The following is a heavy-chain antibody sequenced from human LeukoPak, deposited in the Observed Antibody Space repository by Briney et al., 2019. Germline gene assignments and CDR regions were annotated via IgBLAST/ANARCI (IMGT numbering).Heavy chain of an antibody. D-gene: IGHD2-15*01. J-gene: IGHJ6*03. CDR3: TRESSPYCSGGSCSAGGYYYYYYMDV. V-gene: IGHV3-49*03. Sequence: GGPLRLSCTASGFTFGDYAMSWFRQAPGKGLEWVGFIRSKAYGGTTEYAASVKGRFTISRDDSKSIAYLQMNSLKTEDTAVYYCTRESSPYCSGGSCSAGGYYYYYYMDVWGKGTTVTVSS. CDR1: GFTFGDYA. CDR2: IRSKAYGGTT.